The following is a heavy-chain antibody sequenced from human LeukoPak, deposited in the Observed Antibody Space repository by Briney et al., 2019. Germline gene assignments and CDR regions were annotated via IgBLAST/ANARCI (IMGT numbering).Heavy chain of an antibody. Sequence: GGSLRLSCAASGFTFSSYAMHWVRQAPGKGLEWVAVISYDGSNKYYADSVKGRFTISRDNSKNTLYLQMNSLRAEDTAVYYCAKDRGYCSSTSCPYDAFDIWGQGTMVTVSS. J-gene: IGHJ3*02. CDR3: AKDRGYCSSTSCPYDAFDI. CDR2: ISYDGSNK. D-gene: IGHD2-2*01. V-gene: IGHV3-30-3*01. CDR1: GFTFSSYA.